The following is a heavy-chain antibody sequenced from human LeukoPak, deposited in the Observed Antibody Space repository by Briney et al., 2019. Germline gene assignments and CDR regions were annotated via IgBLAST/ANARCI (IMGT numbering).Heavy chain of an antibody. CDR3: TRMTTGHDY. J-gene: IGHJ4*02. V-gene: IGHV4-34*01. CDR1: GVSFNDYY. D-gene: IGHD4-17*01. CDR2: INHSGYT. Sequence: PSETLSLTCAVSGVSFNDYYWSWVRQTPGKGLEWIGEINHSGYTNDSPSLKSRVTLSIDTSREQFSLNLRSVTVADTGIYYCTRMTTGHDYWGQGTLVTVSS.